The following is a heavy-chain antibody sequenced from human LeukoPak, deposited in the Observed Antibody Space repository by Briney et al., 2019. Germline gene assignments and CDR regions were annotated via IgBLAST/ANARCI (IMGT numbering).Heavy chain of an antibody. CDR1: GGSISSGNYY. CDR2: IYYSGSN. V-gene: IGHV4-30-4*08. CDR3: ARDTLNDYGDLNWFDP. D-gene: IGHD4-17*01. Sequence: SQTLSLTCTVSGGSISSGNYYWSWIRQPPGKGLERIGYIYYSGSNYYTPSLKSRVTISVDTSKNQFSLKLSSVTAADTAVYYCARDTLNDYGDLNWFDPWGQGTLVTVSS. J-gene: IGHJ5*02.